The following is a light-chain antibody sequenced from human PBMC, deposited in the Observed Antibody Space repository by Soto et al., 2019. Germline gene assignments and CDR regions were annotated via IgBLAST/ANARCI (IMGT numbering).Light chain of an antibody. CDR1: SSNIGNNY. J-gene: IGLJ1*01. CDR2: ENN. V-gene: IGLV1-51*02. Sequence: QSVLTQPPSVSAAPGQKVTISCSGSSSNIGNNYVSWYQQLPGTAPKLLIYENNKRPSGIPDRFSGSKSGTSATLGITGLQTGDEADYYCGTWDSSLSDNYVFGTGTKLPVL. CDR3: GTWDSSLSDNYV.